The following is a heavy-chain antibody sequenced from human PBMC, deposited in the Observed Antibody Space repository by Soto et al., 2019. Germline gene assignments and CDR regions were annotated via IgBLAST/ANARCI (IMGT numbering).Heavy chain of an antibody. V-gene: IGHV1-24*01. CDR3: ATLASPEYYYGSGSPKGGYYFDY. CDR2: FDPEDGET. CDR1: GYTLTELS. Sequence: ASVKVSWKVSGYTLTELSMHCVRQAPGKGLEWMGGFDPEDGETIYAQKFQGRVTMTEDTSTDTAYMELSSLRSEDTAVYYCATLASPEYYYGSGSPKGGYYFDYWGQGTLVTV. J-gene: IGHJ4*02. D-gene: IGHD3-10*01.